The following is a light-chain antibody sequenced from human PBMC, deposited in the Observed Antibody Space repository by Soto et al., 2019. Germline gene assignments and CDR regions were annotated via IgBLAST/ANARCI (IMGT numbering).Light chain of an antibody. V-gene: IGKV1-39*01. CDR2: VAS. J-gene: IGKJ2*01. CDR3: QQTFSPPYT. Sequence: DIQMTQSLSSLSASVGDRVTITCRASQGISNSLSWYQQKPGKAPKFLIYVASTLQSGVPSRFSGSGSGTDFTLTISSLQPEDVATYFCQQTFSPPYTFGQGTKLEIK. CDR1: QGISNS.